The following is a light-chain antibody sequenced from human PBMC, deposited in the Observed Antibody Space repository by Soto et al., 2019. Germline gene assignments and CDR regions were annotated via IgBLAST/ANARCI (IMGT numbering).Light chain of an antibody. CDR3: SSYTTSNTQV. Sequence: QSVLTQPDSASGSPGQSITISCTGTSSDVGGYNYVSWYQQHPGKAPKLMIYDVSNRPSGVSNRFSGSKSGNTASLTISGLQAEDEADYYCSSYTTSNTQVFGGGTKVTVL. CDR1: SSDVGGYNY. V-gene: IGLV2-14*01. CDR2: DVS. J-gene: IGLJ2*01.